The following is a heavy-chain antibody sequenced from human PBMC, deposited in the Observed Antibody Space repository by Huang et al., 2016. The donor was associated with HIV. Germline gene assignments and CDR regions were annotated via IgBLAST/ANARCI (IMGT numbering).Heavy chain of an antibody. Sequence: QVHLVQSGPEVKKPGASVKVSCKASGYTFTSFGISWVRQAPGQGLEWMGSISAKKGDTNYAQKFRVRVTMTTDTSTRTAHMELRSLRSDDSAVYYWVVDDTSGYFSSDYWGQGTLVTVSS. V-gene: IGHV1-18*04. CDR2: ISAKKGDT. D-gene: IGHD3-22*01. CDR1: GYTFTSFG. CDR3: VVDDTSGYFSSDY. J-gene: IGHJ4*02.